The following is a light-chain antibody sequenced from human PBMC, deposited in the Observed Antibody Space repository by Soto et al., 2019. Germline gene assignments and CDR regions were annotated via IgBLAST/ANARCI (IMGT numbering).Light chain of an antibody. CDR2: DVS. CDR3: SSYAGTSVV. CDR1: SSDVGGYNY. Sequence: QSALTQPRSVSGSPGQSVTISCTGTSSDVGGYNYVSWYQHHPGKAHKLMIYDVSKWPSGVPDRFSGSKSGNTASLTISGLQAEDEADYYCSSYAGTSVVFGGGTQLTVL. V-gene: IGLV2-11*01. J-gene: IGLJ2*01.